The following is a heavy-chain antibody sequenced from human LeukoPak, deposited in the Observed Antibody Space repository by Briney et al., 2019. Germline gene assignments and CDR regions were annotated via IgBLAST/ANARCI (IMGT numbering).Heavy chain of an antibody. CDR2: ISAYNGNT. V-gene: IGHV1-18*01. D-gene: IGHD5-12*01. CDR1: GYTFTSYG. Sequence: ASVKVSCKASGYTFTSYGISWVRQAPGQGLEWMGWISAYNGNTNYAQKLQGRVTMTTDTSTCTAYMELRSLRSDDTAVYYCARGPQWLAFYYYGMDVWGQGTTVTVSS. CDR3: ARGPQWLAFYYYGMDV. J-gene: IGHJ6*02.